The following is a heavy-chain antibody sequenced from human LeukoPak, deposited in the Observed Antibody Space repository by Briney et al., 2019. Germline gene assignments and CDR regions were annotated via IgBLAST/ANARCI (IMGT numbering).Heavy chain of an antibody. CDR1: GGSISSSNW. CDR3: ARGGAVVRGVIIKIFDY. J-gene: IGHJ4*02. D-gene: IGHD3-10*01. CDR2: INYSRST. V-gene: IGHV4-4*02. Sequence: SGTLSLTCAVSGGSISSSNWWSWVRQPPGKGLEWIGGINYSRSTTYNQSLKKRVTISVDKSKNQFSLKLSSVTAADTAVYYCARGGAVVRGVIIKIFDYWGQGTLVTVSS.